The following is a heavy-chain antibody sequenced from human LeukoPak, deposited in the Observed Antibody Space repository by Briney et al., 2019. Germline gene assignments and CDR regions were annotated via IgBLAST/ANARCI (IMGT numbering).Heavy chain of an antibody. J-gene: IGHJ4*02. V-gene: IGHV3-9*01. CDR1: GFTFDDYA. CDR3: AKDVYCSGGSCYAFDY. Sequence: GGSLRLSCAASGFTFDDYAVHWVRQAPGKGLEWVSGISWNSGSIGYADSVKGRFTISRDNAKNSLYLQMNSLRAEDTALYYCAKDVYCSGGSCYAFDYWGQGTLVTVSS. CDR2: ISWNSGSI. D-gene: IGHD2-15*01.